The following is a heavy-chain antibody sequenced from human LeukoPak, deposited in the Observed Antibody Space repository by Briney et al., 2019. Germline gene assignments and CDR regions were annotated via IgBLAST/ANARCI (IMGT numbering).Heavy chain of an antibody. CDR2: ITGTGSGVSA. J-gene: IGHJ3*02. CDR1: GFTSTTYG. D-gene: IGHD3-10*01. Sequence: GGSLRLSCAASGFTSTTYGMSWVRQAPGKGLGWVAAITGTGSGVSAYYADSVKGRFTISRDDSKNTLYLQMTSLRAEDTAVYYCANRPSYGVFDIWGQGTMVTVSS. V-gene: IGHV3-23*01. CDR3: ANRPSYGVFDI.